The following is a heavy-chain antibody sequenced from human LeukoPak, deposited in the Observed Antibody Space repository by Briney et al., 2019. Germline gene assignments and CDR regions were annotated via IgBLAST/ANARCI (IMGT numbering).Heavy chain of an antibody. CDR2: IFYSGST. Sequence: SETLSLTCTVSGGSISSYYWTWIRQPPGKGLEWLGYIFYSGSTNYNDSLKSRVTISADTSKNQFSLKLSSVTAADTAVYYCARVGQSTDCTGGSCYLDYWGQGTLVTVSS. D-gene: IGHD2-8*02. V-gene: IGHV4-59*01. CDR1: GGSISSYY. CDR3: ARVGQSTDCTGGSCYLDY. J-gene: IGHJ4*02.